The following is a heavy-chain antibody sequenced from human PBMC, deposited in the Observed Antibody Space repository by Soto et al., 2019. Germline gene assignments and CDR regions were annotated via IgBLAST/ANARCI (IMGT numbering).Heavy chain of an antibody. CDR2: TVPVFDTS. CDR3: ARGVSNSGAYYTGPSAYEL. J-gene: IGHJ3*01. CDR1: GGTFNGYG. V-gene: IGHV1-69*06. D-gene: IGHD3-10*01. Sequence: QVQLVQSGAVVKKPGSSVEVSCKASGGTFNGYGISWVRQAPGQGLEWMGGTVPVFDTSKYAPRFQGRVTITAAKSTSTAYMELSSVRSEDTAIYFCARGVSNSGAYYTGPSAYELWGQGTLVIVSS.